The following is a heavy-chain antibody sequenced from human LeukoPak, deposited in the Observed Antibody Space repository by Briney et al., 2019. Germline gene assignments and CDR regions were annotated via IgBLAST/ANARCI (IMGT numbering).Heavy chain of an antibody. CDR2: INPSGGST. CDR1: GYTFTSYY. D-gene: IGHD2-2*02. J-gene: IGHJ6*03. CDR3: ARAFRGYCSSTSCYISPYYYMDV. V-gene: IGHV1-46*01. Sequence: ASVKVSCKASGYTFTSYYMHWVRQAPGQGLEWMGIINPSGGSTSYAQKFQGRVTMTRDMSTSTVYMELSSLRSEDTAVYYCARAFRGYCSSTSCYISPYYYMDVWGKGTTVTVSS.